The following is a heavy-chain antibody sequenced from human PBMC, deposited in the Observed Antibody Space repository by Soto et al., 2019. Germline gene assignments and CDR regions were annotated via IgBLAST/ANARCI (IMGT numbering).Heavy chain of an antibody. Sequence: SETLSLTCAVYGGSFSGYYWSWIRQPPGKGLEWIGYTYYSGSTNYNPSLKSRVTISIDTSKNQFSLKLSSVTAADTAVYYCARVFSDSSSFFDPWGQGTLVTVSS. CDR1: GGSFSGYY. J-gene: IGHJ5*02. D-gene: IGHD6-13*01. CDR2: TYYSGST. CDR3: ARVFSDSSSFFDP. V-gene: IGHV4-59*12.